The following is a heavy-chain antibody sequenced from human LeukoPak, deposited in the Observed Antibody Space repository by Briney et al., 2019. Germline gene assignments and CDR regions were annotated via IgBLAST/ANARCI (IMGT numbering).Heavy chain of an antibody. V-gene: IGHV4-39*07. CDR1: GGSITSSGYY. CDR3: ARGNYYGSGSYRNWFDP. CDR2: IYYSGST. J-gene: IGHJ5*02. Sequence: PSETLSLTCSVSGGSITSSGYYWGWIRQPPGKGLEWIGSIYYSGSTYYNPSLKSRVTISVDTSKNQFSLKLSSVTAADTAVYYCARGNYYGSGSYRNWFDPWGQGTLVTVSS. D-gene: IGHD3-10*01.